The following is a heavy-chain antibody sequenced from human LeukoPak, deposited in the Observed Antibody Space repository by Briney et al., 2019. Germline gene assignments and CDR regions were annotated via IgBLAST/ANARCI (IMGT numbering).Heavy chain of an antibody. V-gene: IGHV4-59*12. CDR1: GGSISSYY. J-gene: IGHJ3*02. Sequence: SETLSLTCTVSGGSISSYYWSWIRQPPGRGLEWIGNIYYSGSTNYNPSLKSRLTISIDTSKNQFSLKLRSVTAADTAVYYCAREDAEQMDNSFDIWGQGTMVTVSS. CDR3: AREDAEQMDNSFDI. CDR2: IYYSGST. D-gene: IGHD5-24*01.